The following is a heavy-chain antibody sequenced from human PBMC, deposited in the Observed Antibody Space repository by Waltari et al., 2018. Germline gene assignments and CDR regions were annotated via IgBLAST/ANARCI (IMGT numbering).Heavy chain of an antibody. V-gene: IGHV3-66*02. J-gene: IGHJ3*02. Sequence: EVQLVESGGGLVQPGGSLRLSCAASGFTVSSNYMSWVRQAPGKGLEWVSVIYSGGSTYYADSVKGRFTISRDNSKNTLYLQMNSLRAEDTAVYYCARVVGAYCGGDCYHCPGPDAFDIWGQGTMVTVSS. CDR1: GFTVSSNY. CDR3: ARVVGAYCGGDCYHCPGPDAFDI. CDR2: IYSGGST. D-gene: IGHD2-21*01.